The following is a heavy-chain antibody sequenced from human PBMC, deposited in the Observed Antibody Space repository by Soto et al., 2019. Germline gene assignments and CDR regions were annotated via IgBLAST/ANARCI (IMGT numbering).Heavy chain of an antibody. CDR2: MNPNSGNT. J-gene: IGHJ6*02. Sequence: QVQLVQSGAEVKKPGASVKVSCKASGYTFTSYDINWVRQATGQGLEWMGWMNPNSGNTGYAQKFQGRVTMTRNTSISTAYLELSNLRSEDTAVYYCVRAREYYYGMDVWGQGTTVTVSS. CDR1: GYTFTSYD. CDR3: VRAREYYYGMDV. V-gene: IGHV1-8*01.